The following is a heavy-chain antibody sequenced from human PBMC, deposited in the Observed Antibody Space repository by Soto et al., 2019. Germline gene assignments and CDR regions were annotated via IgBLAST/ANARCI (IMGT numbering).Heavy chain of an antibody. CDR3: AKEKNGFCYDGGCRHYYDF. D-gene: IGHD6-19*01. V-gene: IGHV3-23*01. CDR1: GFHFTSYA. J-gene: IGHJ4*02. CDR2: ASGGGDAK. Sequence: EVRLLESGGGSVQSGGSLRLSCRTSGFHFTSYAMSWVRQAPGRGLEWISGASGGGDAKYYSDSVKGRFTVSRDTSKSTMFLQMTGLRVEDTAIYFCAKEKNGFCYDGGCRHYYDFWGQGALVTVAP.